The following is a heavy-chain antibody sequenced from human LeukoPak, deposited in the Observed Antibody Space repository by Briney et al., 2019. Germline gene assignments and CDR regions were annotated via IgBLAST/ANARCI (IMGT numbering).Heavy chain of an antibody. D-gene: IGHD5-18*01. Sequence: PSETLSLTCAVYGGSFSGYYWTWIRQPPGKGLEWIGEINHSGSTNYNPSLKSRVTTSVDTSKNQFSLKLSSVTAADTAVYYCAVDTAMVSPFDAFDIWGQGTMVTVSS. CDR3: AVDTAMVSPFDAFDI. CDR2: INHSGST. J-gene: IGHJ3*02. CDR1: GGSFSGYY. V-gene: IGHV4-34*01.